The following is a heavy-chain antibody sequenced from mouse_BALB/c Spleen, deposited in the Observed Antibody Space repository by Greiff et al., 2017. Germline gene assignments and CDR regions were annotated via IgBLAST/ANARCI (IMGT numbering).Heavy chain of an antibody. Sequence: EVQRVESGGGLVQPGGSRKLSCAASGFTFSSFGMHWVRQAPEKGLEWVAYISSGSSTIYYADTVKGRFTISRDNPKNTLFLQMTSLRSEDTAMYYCARGGYDWYFDVWGAGTTVTVSS. CDR2: ISSGSSTI. CDR1: GFTFSSFG. J-gene: IGHJ1*01. D-gene: IGHD2-2*01. V-gene: IGHV5-17*02. CDR3: ARGGYDWYFDV.